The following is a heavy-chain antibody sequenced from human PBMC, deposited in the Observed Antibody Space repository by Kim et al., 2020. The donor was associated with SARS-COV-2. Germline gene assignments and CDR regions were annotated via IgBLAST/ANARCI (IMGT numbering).Heavy chain of an antibody. Sequence: GGSLRLSCAASGFNFHDCSMHWVRQAPGKGLEWVAGVTWNSGLIVYADSVKGRFTISRDNAKNSLYLHMNSLRPDDTALYYCAKEIYCGGGSSYGYWDY. V-gene: IGHV3-9*01. CDR3: AKEIYCGGGSSYGYWDY. J-gene: IGHJ4*03. CDR1: GFNFHDCS. CDR2: VTWNSGLI. D-gene: IGHD2-15*01.